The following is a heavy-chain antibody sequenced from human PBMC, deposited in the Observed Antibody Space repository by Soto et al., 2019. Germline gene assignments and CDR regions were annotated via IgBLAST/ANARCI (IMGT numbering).Heavy chain of an antibody. CDR2: MNPNSGNT. J-gene: IGHJ4*02. CDR1: GYTFTSYD. CDR3: AVRYYYDSSGYYEAPDYFDY. V-gene: IGHV1-8*01. Sequence: ASVKVSCKGSGYTFTSYDINWVRQATGQGLEWMGWMNPNSGNTGYAQKFQGRVTMTRNTSISTAYMELSSLRSEDTAVYYCAVRYYYDSSGYYEAPDYFDYWGQGTLVTVSS. D-gene: IGHD3-22*01.